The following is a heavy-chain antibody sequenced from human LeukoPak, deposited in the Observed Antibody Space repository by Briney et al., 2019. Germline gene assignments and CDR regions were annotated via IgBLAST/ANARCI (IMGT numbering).Heavy chain of an antibody. V-gene: IGHV4-39*07. Sequence: PSETLSLTCTVSGGSISSSSYYWGWIRQPPGKGLEWIGSISYSGSTYYNPSLKSRVTISVDTSKNQFSLKLSSVTAADTAVYYCARAGNHEFDYWGQGTLVTVSS. D-gene: IGHD3-10*01. CDR2: ISYSGST. CDR3: ARAGNHEFDY. J-gene: IGHJ4*02. CDR1: GGSISSSSYY.